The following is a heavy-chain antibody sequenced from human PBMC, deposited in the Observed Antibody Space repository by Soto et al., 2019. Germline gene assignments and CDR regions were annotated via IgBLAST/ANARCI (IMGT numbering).Heavy chain of an antibody. D-gene: IGHD3-22*01. CDR3: ARGGRGKGVVVITKDYGMDV. V-gene: IGHV3-11*06. Sequence: GGSLRLSCAGSGFTFGDSYMSWIRQAPGKGLEWLSYISPGSRYPAYADSVKGRFTISRDNAKNSLYLQMNSLRAGDTAVYYCARGGRGKGVVVITKDYGMDVWGQGTTVTVSS. J-gene: IGHJ6*02. CDR1: GFTFGDSY. CDR2: ISPGSRYP.